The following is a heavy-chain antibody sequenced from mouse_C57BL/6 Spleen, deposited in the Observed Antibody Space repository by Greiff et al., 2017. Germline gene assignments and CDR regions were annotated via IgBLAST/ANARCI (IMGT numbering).Heavy chain of an antibody. J-gene: IGHJ3*01. CDR2: IYPGDGDT. D-gene: IGHD2-4*01. Sequence: QVQLQQSGPELVKPGASVKISCKASGYAFSSSWMNWVKQRPGKGLEWIGRIYPGDGDTNYNGKFKGKATLTADKSSSTAYMQLSSLTSEDSAVYFCASWGIYYDYEGFAYWGQGTLVTVSA. V-gene: IGHV1-82*01. CDR3: ASWGIYYDYEGFAY. CDR1: GYAFSSSW.